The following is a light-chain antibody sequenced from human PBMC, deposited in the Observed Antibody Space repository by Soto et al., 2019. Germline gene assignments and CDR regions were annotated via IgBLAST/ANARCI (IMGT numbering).Light chain of an antibody. V-gene: IGLV2-14*01. CDR3: SSHNPIGTLQI. CDR2: AVS. Sequence: QSVLTQPPSASGSPGQSVTISCTGTNNDIGGYTYVSWYQQLPGKAPKLMIYAVSTRTSGVSNRFSGSKSGNTASLTISGLQAEDEADYYCSSHNPIGTLQIFGPGTKLTVL. J-gene: IGLJ1*01. CDR1: NNDIGGYTY.